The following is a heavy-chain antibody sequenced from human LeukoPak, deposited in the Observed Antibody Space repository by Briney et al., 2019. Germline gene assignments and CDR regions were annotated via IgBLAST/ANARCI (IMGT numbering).Heavy chain of an antibody. CDR1: GYTFTSYG. CDR3: ARGRTDYYESSGSFPALGY. Sequence: ASVKVSCKASGYTFTSYGISWVRQAPGQGLEWMGWISAYNGNTNYAQKLQGRVTMTTDTSTSTAYMELRSLRSDDTAVYYCARGRTDYYESSGSFPALGYWGQGTLVTVSS. V-gene: IGHV1-18*01. D-gene: IGHD3-22*01. J-gene: IGHJ4*02. CDR2: ISAYNGNT.